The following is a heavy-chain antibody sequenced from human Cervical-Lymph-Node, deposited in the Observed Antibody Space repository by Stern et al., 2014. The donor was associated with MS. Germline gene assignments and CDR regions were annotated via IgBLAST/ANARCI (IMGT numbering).Heavy chain of an antibody. Sequence: QVQLQESGPGLVKPSGTLSLTCAVSGDSISNNNWWTWVRQPPGKGLEWIVEIYHSGSTTYNPSLKSRVTISVDKSKNPFSLKLSSVTAADTAVYYCARQRITIFGVVIPLDYWGQGTLVTVSS. CDR3: ARQRITIFGVVIPLDY. CDR1: GDSISNNNW. D-gene: IGHD3-3*01. J-gene: IGHJ4*02. V-gene: IGHV4-4*02. CDR2: IYHSGST.